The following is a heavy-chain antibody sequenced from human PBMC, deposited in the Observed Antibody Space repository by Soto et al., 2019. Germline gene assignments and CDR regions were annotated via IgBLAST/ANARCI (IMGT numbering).Heavy chain of an antibody. CDR1: GFSFEDYT. V-gene: IGHV3-43*01. CDR2: ISWDGGIT. CDR3: ASDSCDILTGQQRYFDF. D-gene: IGHD3-9*01. Sequence: GGSLRLSCAASGFSFEDYTMHWVRQGPGKGPEWISLISWDGGITDYSDSVKGRFISSRDNSKNSLFLEMNSLISEDAAMYFCASDSCDILTGQQRYFDFWGQGTLVTVSS. J-gene: IGHJ4*02.